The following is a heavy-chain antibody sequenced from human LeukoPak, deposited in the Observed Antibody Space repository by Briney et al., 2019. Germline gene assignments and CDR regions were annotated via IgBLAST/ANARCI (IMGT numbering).Heavy chain of an antibody. CDR2: IIPIFGTA. Sequence: GASVKVSRKSSGGTFSSYAISWVRQAPGQGLEWMGGIIPIFGTANYAQKFQGRVTITTDESTSTAYMELSSLRSEDTAVYYCARAEYSGSYTGYAFYIWGQGTMVTASS. J-gene: IGHJ3*02. D-gene: IGHD1-26*01. V-gene: IGHV1-69*05. CDR3: ARAEYSGSYTGYAFYI. CDR1: GGTFSSYA.